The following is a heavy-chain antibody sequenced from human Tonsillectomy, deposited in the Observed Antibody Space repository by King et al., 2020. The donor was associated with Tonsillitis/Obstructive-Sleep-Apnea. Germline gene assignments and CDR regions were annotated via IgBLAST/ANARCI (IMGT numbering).Heavy chain of an antibody. J-gene: IGHJ4*02. V-gene: IGHV3-30*01. D-gene: IGHD1-26*01. CDR1: GFTFRTYS. CDR3: AKDAGSDSSPFSDS. Sequence: VQLVESGGGVVQPGRSLRLSCAASGFTFRTYSMHWVRQAPGKGLEWVAVISYNVINKYYGDSVKGRFTISRDNSKNTLYLQMNSLRAEDTAVYYCAKDAGSDSSPFSDSWGQGTLVTVSS. CDR2: ISYNVINK.